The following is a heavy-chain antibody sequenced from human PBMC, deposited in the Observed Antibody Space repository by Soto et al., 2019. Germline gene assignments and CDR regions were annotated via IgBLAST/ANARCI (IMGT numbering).Heavy chain of an antibody. CDR1: GFTFRSYG. CDR2: IWYDGSNK. CDR3: ARDRKRSYYYDSSGYYAMRAYYYYGMDV. V-gene: IGHV3-33*01. D-gene: IGHD3-22*01. J-gene: IGHJ6*02. Sequence: GGSLRLSCAASGFTFRSYGMHWVRQAPGKGLEWGAVIWYDGSNKYYADSVKGRFTISRDNSKNTLYLQMNSLRAEDTAVYYCARDRKRSYYYDSSGYYAMRAYYYYGMDVWGQGTTVTVSS.